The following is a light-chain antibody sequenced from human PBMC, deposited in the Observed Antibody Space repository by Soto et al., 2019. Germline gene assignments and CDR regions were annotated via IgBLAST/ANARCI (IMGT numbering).Light chain of an antibody. CDR2: GAS. Sequence: EIVMTQSPGTLSLSPGERATLSCRATESVSSRFLAWYQQKPGQAPRLLIYGASTRATGVPARFSGSGSGTEFALTISCLQPEDFAVYFCQQYNNWPPRTFGQGTKVDIK. CDR1: ESVSSRF. V-gene: IGKV3-15*01. CDR3: QQYNNWPPRT. J-gene: IGKJ1*01.